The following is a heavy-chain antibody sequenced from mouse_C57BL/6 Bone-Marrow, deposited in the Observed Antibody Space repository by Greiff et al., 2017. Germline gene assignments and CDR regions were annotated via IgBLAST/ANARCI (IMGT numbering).Heavy chain of an antibody. CDR2: IYPRSGNT. V-gene: IGHV1-81*01. CDR3: AREGSYWYFDV. CDR1: GYTFTSYG. Sequence: QVQLQQSGAELARPGASVKLSCTASGYTFTSYGISWVKQKTGQGLEWIGEIYPRSGNTYYNEKFKGKATLTADKSSSTAYMELRSLTSEDSAVYFCAREGSYWYFDVWGTGTTVTVSS. J-gene: IGHJ1*03.